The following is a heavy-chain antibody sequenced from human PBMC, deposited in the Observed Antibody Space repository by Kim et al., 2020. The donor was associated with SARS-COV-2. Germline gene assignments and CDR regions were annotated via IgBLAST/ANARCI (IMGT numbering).Heavy chain of an antibody. CDR1: GGTFSSYA. J-gene: IGHJ4*02. D-gene: IGHD6-6*01. CDR3: ARDPVGSSSSPDY. V-gene: IGHV1-69*04. Sequence: SVKVSCKASGGTFSSYAISWVRQAPGQGLEWMGRIIPILGIANYAQKLQGRVTITADKSTSTAYMELSSLRSEDTAVYYCARDPVGSSSSPDYWGQGTLVTVSS. CDR2: IIPILGIA.